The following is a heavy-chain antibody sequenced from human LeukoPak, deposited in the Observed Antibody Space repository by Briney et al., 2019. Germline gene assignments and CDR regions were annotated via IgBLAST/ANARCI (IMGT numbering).Heavy chain of an antibody. V-gene: IGHV3-7*01. Sequence: GGSLRLSCAASGFTFSSYWMSWVRQAPGKGLEWVANINQDGREKYYVDAVRGRFTISRDNAKNALYLQMNSLRAEDTAVYYCASNRGGEYFDRYYFDYWGQGTLVTVSS. CDR3: ASNRGGEYFDRYYFDY. J-gene: IGHJ4*02. D-gene: IGHD3-9*01. CDR2: INQDGREK. CDR1: GFTFSSYW.